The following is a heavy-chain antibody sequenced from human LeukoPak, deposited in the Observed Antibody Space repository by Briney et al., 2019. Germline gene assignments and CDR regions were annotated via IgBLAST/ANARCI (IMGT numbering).Heavy chain of an antibody. CDR1: GFTFSSYW. V-gene: IGHV3-7*04. CDR3: ARLLPGMGFDY. Sequence: QPGGSLRLSCAASGFTFSSYWMSWVRQAPGKGLEWVANIKQDGSEIYSVDSVKGRFTISRDNAKNSLYLQMNSLRAEDTAVYYCARLLPGMGFDYWGQGTLVIVSS. J-gene: IGHJ4*02. CDR2: IKQDGSEI. D-gene: IGHD1-14*01.